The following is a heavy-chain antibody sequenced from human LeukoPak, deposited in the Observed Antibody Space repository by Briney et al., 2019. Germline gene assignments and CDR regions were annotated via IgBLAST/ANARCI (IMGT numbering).Heavy chain of an antibody. CDR1: GYTFTSYD. J-gene: IGHJ5*02. D-gene: IGHD1-1*01. CDR3: AREGTTDNWFDP. Sequence: GASVKISCKASGYTFTSYDINWVRQATGQGLEWMGGIIPIFDTAKYAQKLQGRVTITADESTSTAYMELSSLRSEDTAVYYCAREGTTDNWFDPWGQGTLVTVSS. V-gene: IGHV1-69*13. CDR2: IIPIFDTA.